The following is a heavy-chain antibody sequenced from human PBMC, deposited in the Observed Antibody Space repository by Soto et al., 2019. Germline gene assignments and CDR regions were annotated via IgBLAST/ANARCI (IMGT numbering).Heavy chain of an antibody. Sequence: SVKVSCKASGGTFSSYAISWVRQAPGQGLEWMGGIIPIYGTTNYAQKFQGRVTITADASTSTAYMELSSLRSEDTAVYYCARDSFGTMIVVARDAFDIWGQGTMVTVSS. CDR1: GGTFSSYA. J-gene: IGHJ3*02. CDR3: ARDSFGTMIVVARDAFDI. D-gene: IGHD3-22*01. V-gene: IGHV1-69*13. CDR2: IIPIYGTT.